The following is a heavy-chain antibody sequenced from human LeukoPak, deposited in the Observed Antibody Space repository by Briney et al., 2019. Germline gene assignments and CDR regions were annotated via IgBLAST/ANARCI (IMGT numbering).Heavy chain of an antibody. J-gene: IGHJ4*02. CDR2: IYDSGST. D-gene: IGHD3-16*01. CDR3: ARGRIGGPKAPFDY. V-gene: IGHV4-59*11. Sequence: SETLSLTCTVSDGSLSNHYWSWIRQPPGKGLEWIGHIYDSGSTTYNPSLKSRVTMSVDTSKNQFSLNLSSVTAADTAVYYCARGRIGGPKAPFDYWGQGTLVTVSS. CDR1: DGSLSNHY.